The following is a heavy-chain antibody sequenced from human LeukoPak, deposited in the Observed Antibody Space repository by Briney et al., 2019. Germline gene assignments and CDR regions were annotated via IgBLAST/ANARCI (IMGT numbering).Heavy chain of an antibody. J-gene: IGHJ5*02. V-gene: IGHV4-59*08. CDR2: IYYSGST. D-gene: IGHD2-15*01. CDR1: GGSISSYY. Sequence: SETLSLTCTVSGGSISSYYWSWMREAPGKGLEWIGYIYYSGSTNYNPSLKSRVTISVDTSKNQFSLKLSSVTAADTAVYYCARGGGYCSGGSCQNWFDPWGQRTLVTLSS. CDR3: ARGGGYCSGGSCQNWFDP.